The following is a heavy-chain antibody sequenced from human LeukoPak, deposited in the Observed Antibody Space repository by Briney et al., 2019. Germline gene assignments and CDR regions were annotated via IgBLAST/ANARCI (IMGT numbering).Heavy chain of an antibody. CDR1: GSTFEDDG. J-gene: IGHJ3*01. D-gene: IGHD2/OR15-2a*01. CDR3: AVPTIYGVGAFDV. Sequence: GGSLRLSCVASGSTFEDDGIHWVRQAPGKGLEWVSLISGKGDKTYYVDSVKGRFTVSRDNSRNTLYLQMDSLRDEDTAFYYCAVPTIYGVGAFDVWGQGTMLMVSS. CDR2: ISGKGDKT. V-gene: IGHV3-43*02.